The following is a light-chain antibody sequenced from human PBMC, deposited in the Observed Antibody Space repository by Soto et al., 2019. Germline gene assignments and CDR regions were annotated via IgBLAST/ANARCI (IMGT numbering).Light chain of an antibody. J-gene: IGKJ4*01. CDR1: QCVXND. CDR2: DAS. Sequence: IRLTQSPSSLSASVGDRVTITCRASQCVXNDFAWFQQKPGKAPKSLXADASNLQRGVPSRFSGSGSGTEFTRTISSRQPAYSVAYFCQQANSVPLTFGGGTKVDI. CDR3: QQANSVPLT. V-gene: IGKV1-17*01.